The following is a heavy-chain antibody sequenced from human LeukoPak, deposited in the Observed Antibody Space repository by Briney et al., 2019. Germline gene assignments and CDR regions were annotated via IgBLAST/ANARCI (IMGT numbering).Heavy chain of an antibody. CDR1: GGSFSGYY. D-gene: IGHD3-3*01. Sequence: PSETLSLNCAVYGGSFSGYYWSWIRQPPGKGLEWIGEIKHSGSTNYNPSLKSRVTISVDTSKNQFSLKLSSVTAADTAVYYCARVLGFWSGYYIDYWGQGTLVTVSS. CDR2: IKHSGST. V-gene: IGHV4-34*01. J-gene: IGHJ4*02. CDR3: ARVLGFWSGYYIDY.